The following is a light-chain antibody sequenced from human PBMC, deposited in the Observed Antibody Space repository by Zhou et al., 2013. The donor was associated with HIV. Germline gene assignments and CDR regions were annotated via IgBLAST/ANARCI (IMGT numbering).Light chain of an antibody. CDR2: AAS. J-gene: IGKJ2*01. CDR3: QHFNSKPQEFT. V-gene: IGKV1-17*01. Sequence: DIQLTQSPSFLSVSVGDRVTITCRASQGIRNAFLGWYQQKPGKAPKRLIYAASRSQSGVPSRFSGSGSGTDFTLTINGLQPEDFATYCCQHFNSKPQEFTFGQGTKLDIK. CDR1: QGIRNA.